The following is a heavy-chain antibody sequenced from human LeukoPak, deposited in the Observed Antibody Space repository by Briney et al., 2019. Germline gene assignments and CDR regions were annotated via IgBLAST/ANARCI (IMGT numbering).Heavy chain of an antibody. CDR3: ARDYYYDSSGYYFGPDAFDI. D-gene: IGHD3-22*01. J-gene: IGHJ3*02. CDR2: ISSSSSYI. CDR1: GFTFSSYS. V-gene: IGHV3-21*01. Sequence: GGSPRLSCAASGFTFSSYSMNWVRQAPGKGLEWVSSISSSSSYIYYADSVKGRFTISRDNAKNSLYLQMNSLRAEDTAVYYCARDYYYDSSGYYFGPDAFDIWGQGTMVTVSS.